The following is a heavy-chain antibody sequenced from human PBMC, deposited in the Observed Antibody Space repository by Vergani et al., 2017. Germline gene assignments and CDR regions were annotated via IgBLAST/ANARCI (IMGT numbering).Heavy chain of an antibody. J-gene: IGHJ6*02. V-gene: IGHV3-72*01. Sequence: EVQLVESGGGLVQPGGSLRLSCAASGFTFSDHYMDWVRQAPGKGLEWGGSTRNKANSYTTEYAASVNGRFTISRDDSQNSLYLQMNSLKTEDKAVYYCARTTLDYYGMDVWGQGTTVTVSS. CDR1: GFTFSDHY. CDR3: ARTTLDYYGMDV. CDR2: TRNKANSYTT. D-gene: IGHD4-23*01.